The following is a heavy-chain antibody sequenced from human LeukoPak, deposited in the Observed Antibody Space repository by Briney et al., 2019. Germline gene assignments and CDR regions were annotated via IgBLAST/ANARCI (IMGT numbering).Heavy chain of an antibody. CDR1: GLTYYDYT. V-gene: IGHV3-43*01. CDR2: ISWDGGST. J-gene: IGHJ6*03. D-gene: IGHD2-2*01. CDR3: AKAAVVVRPTRNSYYYYMDV. Sequence: GGSLRLSCAASGLTYYDYTIHWVRQAPGKGLEGVSLISWDGGSTYYADSVKGRFTIPRDNSKTSLYLQMHSLRTEDTALYYCAKAAVVVRPTRNSYYYYMDVWGKGTPVTVSS.